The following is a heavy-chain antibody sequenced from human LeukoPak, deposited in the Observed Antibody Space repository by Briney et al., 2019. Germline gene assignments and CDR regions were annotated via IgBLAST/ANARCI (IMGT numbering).Heavy chain of an antibody. V-gene: IGHV3-7*01. J-gene: IGHJ4*02. D-gene: IGHD1-1*01. Sequence: PGGSLRPSCAASGFTFSDYWMSWVRQAPAKGLEWVANIKQDGSETNYVDSVKGRFTISRDNAKNTLHLQMNSLRAEDTAVYYCAAGPAGNGHLSSYWGQGTRVTVSS. CDR1: GFTFSDYW. CDR3: AAGPAGNGHLSSY. CDR2: IKQDGSET.